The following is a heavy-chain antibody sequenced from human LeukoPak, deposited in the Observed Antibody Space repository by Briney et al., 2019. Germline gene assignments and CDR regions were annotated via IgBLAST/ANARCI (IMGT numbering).Heavy chain of an antibody. CDR2: FDPEDGET. J-gene: IGHJ4*02. V-gene: IGHV1-24*01. CDR3: ATGYYDSSGYYRGGPYFDY. D-gene: IGHD3-22*01. CDR1: GYTLTELS. Sequence: ASVKVSCKVSGYTLTELSMHWVRQAPGKGLEWMGGFDPEDGETIYAQKFQGRVTMTEDTFTDTAYMELSSLRSEDTAVYYCATGYYDSSGYYRGGPYFDYWGQGTLVTVSS.